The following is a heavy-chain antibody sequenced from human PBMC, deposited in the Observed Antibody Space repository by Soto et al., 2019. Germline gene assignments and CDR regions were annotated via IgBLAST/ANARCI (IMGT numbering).Heavy chain of an antibody. V-gene: IGHV1-18*01. CDR1: GYTFTSYG. J-gene: IGHJ3*01. Sequence: QVQLVQSGAVVKKPGASVKVSCKASGYTFTSYGIGWVRQAPGQGLEWMGWINTNNGNTNSAQRRQGSVTTTADTSTRPRYMELRSLRSDDTAIYYCARDLLGAFDVWGQGTMVTISS. D-gene: IGHD2-15*01. CDR3: ARDLLGAFDV. CDR2: INTNNGNT.